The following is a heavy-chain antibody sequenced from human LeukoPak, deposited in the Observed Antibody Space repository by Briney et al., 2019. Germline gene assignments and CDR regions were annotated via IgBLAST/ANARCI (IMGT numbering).Heavy chain of an antibody. V-gene: IGHV1-18*01. CDR1: GYTFNEYD. Sequence: ASVKVSCKASGYTFNEYDFTWVRQAPGQGLEWMGWISTYNGNPNPAEKFQGRVTMTTDTSTSTAYMELRSLRSDDTAVYYCARVMGAHDYWGQGTLVTVSS. CDR2: ISTYNGNP. D-gene: IGHD1-26*01. J-gene: IGHJ4*02. CDR3: ARVMGAHDY.